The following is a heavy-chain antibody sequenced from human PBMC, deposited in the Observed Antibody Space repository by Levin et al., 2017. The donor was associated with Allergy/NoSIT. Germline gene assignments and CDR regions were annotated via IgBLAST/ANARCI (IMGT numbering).Heavy chain of an antibody. CDR2: TYFRSKWIN. V-gene: IGHV6-1*01. J-gene: IGHJ6*02. Sequence: SETLSLTCAISGDSVSSNTAAWNWIRQSPSRGLEWLGRTYFRSKWINEYAESVKSRISVNPDTSKNQSSLHLNSVTPDDTAVYYCTRDPGRGYGMDVWGQGTTVTVSS. CDR1: GDSVSSNTAA. CDR3: TRDPGRGYGMDV.